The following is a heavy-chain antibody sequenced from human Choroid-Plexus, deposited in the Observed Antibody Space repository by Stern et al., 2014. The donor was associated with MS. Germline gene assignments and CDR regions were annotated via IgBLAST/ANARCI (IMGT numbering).Heavy chain of an antibody. CDR3: AKDRQYLTYFFDH. V-gene: IGHV3-30*18. D-gene: IGHD2/OR15-2a*01. CDR2: VSYDGSNK. Sequence: VQLVESGGGVVQPGRPLRLSCVASGFTFGSCAMHWVRQAPGKGLEWEAGVSYDGSNKYYADSAKGRFTISRDNSQNTLYMQMSSLRPEDTAVYYCAKDRQYLTYFFDHWGQGSLVTVSS. CDR1: GFTFGSCA. J-gene: IGHJ5*02.